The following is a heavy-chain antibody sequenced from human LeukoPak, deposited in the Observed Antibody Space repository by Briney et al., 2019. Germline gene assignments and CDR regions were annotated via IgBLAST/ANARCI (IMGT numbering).Heavy chain of an antibody. D-gene: IGHD4-17*01. CDR2: AFSDGRT. J-gene: IGHJ4*02. CDR1: GITVSTNY. CDR3: ARDRDYAFDS. Sequence: GGSLRLSCAASGITVSTNYMSWVRQAPGKGLEWVSIAFSDGRTFYADSVKGRFTISRDSSKNTVFLQMNSLRDEDTAAYYCARDRDYAFDSWGQGTLVTVSS. V-gene: IGHV3-53*01.